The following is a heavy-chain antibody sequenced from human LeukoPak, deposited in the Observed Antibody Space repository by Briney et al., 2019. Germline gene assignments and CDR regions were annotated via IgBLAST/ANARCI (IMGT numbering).Heavy chain of an antibody. CDR1: GLTFSSYG. D-gene: IGHD2-8*01. V-gene: IGHV3-30*02. Sequence: SGGSLRLSCAASGLTFSSYGMHWVRQAPGKGLEWVAYIQNDGSNEQYADSVKGRFSISRDSSKNILYLQMNSLRAEDTAVYYCAKDRCSNGIGCYYYYMDVWGKGTTVTISS. J-gene: IGHJ6*03. CDR3: AKDRCSNGIGCYYYYMDV. CDR2: IQNDGSNE.